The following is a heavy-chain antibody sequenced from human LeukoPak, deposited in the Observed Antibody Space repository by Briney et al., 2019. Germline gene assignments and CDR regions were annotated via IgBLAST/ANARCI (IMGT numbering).Heavy chain of an antibody. V-gene: IGHV1-2*02. J-gene: IGHJ4*02. CDR3: ARDQAGEYNWNY. CDR1: GYTFIVYY. Sequence: ASVKVSCKASGYTFIVYYMHWVRQAPGQGLEWMGWINPNSGGTNYAQKFQGRVTMTRDTSISTAYMELSRLRSDDTAVYYCARDQAGEYNWNYWGQGTLVTVSS. CDR2: INPNSGGT. D-gene: IGHD1-20*01.